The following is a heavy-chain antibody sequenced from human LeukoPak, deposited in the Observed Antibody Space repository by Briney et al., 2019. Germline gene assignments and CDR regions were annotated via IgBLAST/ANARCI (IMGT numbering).Heavy chain of an antibody. CDR2: IIPIFGTA. Sequence: ASVKVSCKASGGTFRSYAISWVRQAPGQGLEWMGGIIPIFGTANYAQKFQGRVTITADESTSTAYMELSSLRSEDTAVYYCADCSSTSCPGWGAFDIWGQGTMITVSS. J-gene: IGHJ3*02. D-gene: IGHD2-2*01. V-gene: IGHV1-69*01. CDR3: ADCSSTSCPGWGAFDI. CDR1: GGTFRSYA.